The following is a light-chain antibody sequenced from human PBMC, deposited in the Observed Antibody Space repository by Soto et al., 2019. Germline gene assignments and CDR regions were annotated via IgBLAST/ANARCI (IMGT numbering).Light chain of an antibody. CDR1: QSVSSY. CDR3: QHRYNWLIT. J-gene: IGKJ5*01. CDR2: DAS. Sequence: AAVSLYTRERATLSCRASQSVSSYLAWYQQKPGQTPRLLIYDASNRATGIPARFSGSGSGTDFTLTISSLEPEDFAVYYCQHRYNWLITFGQGTRPEIK. V-gene: IGKV3-11*01.